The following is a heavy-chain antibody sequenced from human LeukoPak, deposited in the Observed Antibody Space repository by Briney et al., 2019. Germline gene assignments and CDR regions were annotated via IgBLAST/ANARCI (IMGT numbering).Heavy chain of an antibody. D-gene: IGHD6-19*01. CDR3: ARDLYSTGSFDS. Sequence: GESLRLSCATSGFTFTNYWMNWVRQAPGKGLEWLTNIKQDGSMRHYVDSVKGRFTISRDNAKNSLYLQMNSLRAEDTAIYYCARDLYSTGSFDSWGQGTLVTVSS. J-gene: IGHJ4*02. V-gene: IGHV3-7*01. CDR1: GFTFTNYW. CDR2: IKQDGSMR.